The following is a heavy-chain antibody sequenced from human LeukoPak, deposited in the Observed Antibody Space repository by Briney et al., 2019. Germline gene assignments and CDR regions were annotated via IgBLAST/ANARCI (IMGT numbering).Heavy chain of an antibody. Sequence: KSSQTLSLTCGVSGGSISNGGYSWNWIRQPPGKGLEWIGYIYYSGSAYYNPSLESRVTISVDRSENQFSLKLSSVTAADTAVYYCASMRYDYGDYGSSGAFDIWGQGTMVTVSS. CDR2: IYYSGSA. J-gene: IGHJ3*02. CDR3: ASMRYDYGDYGSSGAFDI. V-gene: IGHV4-30-2*01. CDR1: GGSISNGGYS. D-gene: IGHD4-17*01.